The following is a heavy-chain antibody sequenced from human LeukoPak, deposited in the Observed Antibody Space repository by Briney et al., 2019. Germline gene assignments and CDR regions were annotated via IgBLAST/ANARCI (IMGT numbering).Heavy chain of an antibody. V-gene: IGHV4-59*11. CDR1: GGSISSHY. Sequence: SETPSLTCTVSGGSISSHYWSWIRQPPGKGLEWIGYIHYSGSTNYNPSLKSRVTISLDTSNNQFSLKVNSVTAADTAVYFCARAQGGAFDIWGQGTMVTVSS. CDR2: IHYSGST. CDR3: ARAQGGAFDI. D-gene: IGHD3-16*01. J-gene: IGHJ3*02.